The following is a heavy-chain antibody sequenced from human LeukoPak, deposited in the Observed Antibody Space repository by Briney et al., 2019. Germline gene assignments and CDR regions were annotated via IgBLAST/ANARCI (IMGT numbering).Heavy chain of an antibody. CDR1: GGSISGSSYY. V-gene: IGHV4-39*01. J-gene: IGHJ6*03. D-gene: IGHD1-26*01. CDR3: ALGGWELKDYYYYIDV. Sequence: PSETLSLTCTVSGGSISGSSYYWGWIRQPPGKGLEWIGSIYYSGSTYYNPSLKSRVTISVDTSKNQFSLKLSSVTAADTAVYYCALGGWELKDYYYYIDVWGKGTTVTVSS. CDR2: IYYSGST.